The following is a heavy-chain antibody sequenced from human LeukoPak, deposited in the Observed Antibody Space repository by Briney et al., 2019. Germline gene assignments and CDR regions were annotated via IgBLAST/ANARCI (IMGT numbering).Heavy chain of an antibody. J-gene: IGHJ4*02. CDR2: ISGSGGST. V-gene: IGHV3-23*01. Sequence: GGSLRLSCAASGFTFSSYAMSWVRQAPGKGLEWVSAISGSGGSTYYADSVKGRFTISRDNAKNTLYLQMNSLRAEDTAVYYCAKDLFLVGATTGWFDYWGQGTLVTVSS. CDR1: GFTFSSYA. CDR3: AKDLFLVGATTGWFDY. D-gene: IGHD1-26*01.